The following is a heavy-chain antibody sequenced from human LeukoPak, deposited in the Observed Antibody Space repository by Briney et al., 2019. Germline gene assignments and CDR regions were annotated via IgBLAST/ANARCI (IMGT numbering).Heavy chain of an antibody. CDR2: IIPILGIA. D-gene: IGHD3-10*02. V-gene: IGHV1-69*04. Sequence: SMKVSCKASGGTFSSYAISWVRQAPGQGLEWMGRIIPILGIANYAQKFQGRVTMTTDTSTSTVYMEMRSLRSDDTAVYYCASAGASVTRFYDYWGQGTLVSVSS. CDR3: ASAGASVTRFYDY. CDR1: GGTFSSYA. J-gene: IGHJ4*02.